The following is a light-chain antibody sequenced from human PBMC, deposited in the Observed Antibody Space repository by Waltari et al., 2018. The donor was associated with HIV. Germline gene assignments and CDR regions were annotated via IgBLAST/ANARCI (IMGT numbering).Light chain of an antibody. CDR1: TSDAASFDY. V-gene: IGLV2-14*01. Sequence: QSALTQPAYVSGSPGPSTPISCTGPTSDAASFDYVSWYQQHPGKVPTLIIYEVSFRASGVSNRFSASKSGNTTSLTISGLQAEDEAVYYCGSYTATNSMMFGGGTKLTVL. J-gene: IGLJ3*02. CDR2: EVS. CDR3: GSYTATNSMM.